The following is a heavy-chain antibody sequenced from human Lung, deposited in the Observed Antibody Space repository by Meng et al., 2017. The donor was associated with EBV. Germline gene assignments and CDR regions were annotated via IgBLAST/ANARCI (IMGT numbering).Heavy chain of an antibody. Sequence: QVQLLQSGAEVKKPGSSVKVACKTSGGSFSTYTFSWVRQAPGQGLEWMGGLIPVLNKAKSAPRFQDRVTFTADETTTTAYMELSSLTFEDTAVYFCARGRGNQPLFDFWGQGTLVTVSS. CDR2: LIPVLNKA. CDR3: ARGRGNQPLFDF. V-gene: IGHV1-69*10. J-gene: IGHJ4*02. CDR1: GGSFSTYT. D-gene: IGHD2/OR15-2a*01.